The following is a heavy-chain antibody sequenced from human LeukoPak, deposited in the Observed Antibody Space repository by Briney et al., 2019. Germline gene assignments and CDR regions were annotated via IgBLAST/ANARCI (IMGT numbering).Heavy chain of an antibody. CDR1: GYTFTGYY. Sequence: ASVKVSCKASGYTFTGYYMHWVRQAPGQGLEWMGWINPKSGSTNYAQKFQGRVTMTRDTSISTAYMELSRLRSDDTAVYYCARLSSGWSEPQHWGQGTLVTVSS. J-gene: IGHJ1*01. CDR3: ARLSSGWSEPQH. D-gene: IGHD6-19*01. V-gene: IGHV1-2*02. CDR2: INPKSGST.